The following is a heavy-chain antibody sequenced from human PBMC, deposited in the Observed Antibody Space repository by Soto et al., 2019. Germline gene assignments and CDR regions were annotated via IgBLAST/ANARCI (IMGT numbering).Heavy chain of an antibody. D-gene: IGHD4-17*01. Sequence: GASVKVSCKASGYNFATYAIHWVRQAPGQSLEWMGWINAGNGDTKYSQKSQGRVTITRDTSASTVYMELSSLTSEDTAVYYRARGRYDHGDYVLYYYYMDVWGEGTTVTVSS. CDR1: GYNFATYA. CDR3: ARGRYDHGDYVLYYYYMDV. J-gene: IGHJ6*03. CDR2: INAGNGDT. V-gene: IGHV1-3*01.